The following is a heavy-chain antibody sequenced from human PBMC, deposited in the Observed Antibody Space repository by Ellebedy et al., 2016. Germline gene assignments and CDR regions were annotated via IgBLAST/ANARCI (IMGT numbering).Heavy chain of an antibody. CDR2: VYPGGAT. CDR1: GFTLSSNY. D-gene: IGHD5-18*01. V-gene: IGHV3-53*01. J-gene: IGHJ4*02. CDR3: ATTPSYGSY. Sequence: GGSLRLXXAASGFTLSSNYVTWVRQAPGKGLEWVSLVYPGGATSYADSVKGRFTVSTDYSKNTLYLQMNSVRAEDAAVYYCATTPSYGSYWGQGSLVTVSS.